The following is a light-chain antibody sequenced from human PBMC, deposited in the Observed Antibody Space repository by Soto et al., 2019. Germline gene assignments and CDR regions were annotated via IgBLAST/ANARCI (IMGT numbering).Light chain of an antibody. Sequence: DIQMTQSPSSPSASVGDRVSITCRACQSISTHLNWYQQKPGMAPKVLIYAVSGLQSGVPSRFSGGGSCSDLTLTISSLQPEDFATYYCHQYYGNPWTFGQGTEVESK. CDR3: HQYYGNPWT. V-gene: IGKV1-39*01. J-gene: IGKJ1*01. CDR2: AVS. CDR1: QSISTH.